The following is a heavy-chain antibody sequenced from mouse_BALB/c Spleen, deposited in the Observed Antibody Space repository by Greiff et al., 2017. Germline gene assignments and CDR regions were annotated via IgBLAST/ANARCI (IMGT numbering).Heavy chain of an antibody. J-gene: IGHJ2*01. D-gene: IGHD1-1*01. CDR2: INPDSSTI. V-gene: IGHV4-1*02. CDR3: ARLYYGSSYFDY. CDR1: GFDFSRYW. Sequence: EVQRVESGGGLVQPGGSLKLSCAASGFDFSRYWMSWVRQAPGKGLEWIGEINPDSSTINYTPSLKDKFIISRDNAKNTLYLQMSKVRSEDTALYYCARLYYGSSYFDYWGQGTTLTVSS.